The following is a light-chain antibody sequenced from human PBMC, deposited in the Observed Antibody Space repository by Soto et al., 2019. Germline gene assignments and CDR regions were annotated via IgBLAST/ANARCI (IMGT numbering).Light chain of an antibody. J-gene: IGKJ2*01. CDR3: HQYGSSPYT. V-gene: IGKV3-20*01. Sequence: EIVLTQSPGTLYLSPGERATLSCRASQSVSSNYLTWYQQKPGQTPRLLIYGASSRATGIPDRFSGSGSGTDFTLTISILEPEDFAVYYCHQYGSSPYTFGQGTKLEIK. CDR2: GAS. CDR1: QSVSSNY.